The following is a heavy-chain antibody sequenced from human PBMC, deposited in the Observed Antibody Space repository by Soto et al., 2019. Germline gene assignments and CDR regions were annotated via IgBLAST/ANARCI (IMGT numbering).Heavy chain of an antibody. V-gene: IGHV4-39*01. CDR1: GGSISSSSYY. CDR3: ARHPPYHCSGGSCYIHY. J-gene: IGHJ4*02. D-gene: IGHD2-15*01. Sequence: SETLSLTCTVSGGSISSSSYYWGWIRQPPGKGLEWIGSIYYSGSTYYNPSLKSRVTISVDTSKNQFSLKLSSVTAADTAVYYCARHPPYHCSGGSCYIHYWGQGTLVTVSS. CDR2: IYYSGST.